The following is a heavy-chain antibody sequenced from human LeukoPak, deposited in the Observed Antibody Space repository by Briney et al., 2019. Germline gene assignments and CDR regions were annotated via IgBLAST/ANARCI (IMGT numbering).Heavy chain of an antibody. J-gene: IGHJ6*02. CDR2: INNDGSSA. V-gene: IGHV3-74*01. Sequence: GGSLRLSCAASGFTFNNYWIHWVRQVPGKGLVWVSRINNDGSSASYVDSVKGRFTISRDNAKNTLFLQMNSLRAEDAAVYYCARRGTGHGMDVWGQGTTVIVSS. CDR3: ARRGTGHGMDV. D-gene: IGHD1-1*01. CDR1: GFTFNNYW.